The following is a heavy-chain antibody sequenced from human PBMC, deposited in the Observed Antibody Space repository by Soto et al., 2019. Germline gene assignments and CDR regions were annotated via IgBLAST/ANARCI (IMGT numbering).Heavy chain of an antibody. CDR2: IYYSGST. V-gene: IGHV4-59*01. CDR3: ARTTTVQNGLFSFDY. Sequence: QVQLQESGPGLVKPSETLSLTCTVSGGSISSYYWSWIRQPPGKGLEWIGYIYYSGSTNYNPSLTSRVTISVDTSKNQFSLKLSSVTAADTAVYYCARTTTVQNGLFSFDYWGQGTLVTVSS. CDR1: GGSISSYY. D-gene: IGHD4-17*01. J-gene: IGHJ4*02.